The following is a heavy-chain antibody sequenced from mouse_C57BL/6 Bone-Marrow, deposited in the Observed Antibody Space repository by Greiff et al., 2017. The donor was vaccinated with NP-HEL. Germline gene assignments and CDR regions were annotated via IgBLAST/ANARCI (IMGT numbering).Heavy chain of an antibody. V-gene: IGHV3-6*01. CDR2: ISYDGSN. CDR1: GYSITSGYY. Sequence: EVQLVESGPGLVKPSQSLSLTCSVTGYSITSGYYWNWIRQFPGNKLEWMGYISYDGSNNYNPSLKNRISITRDTSKNQFFLKLNSVTTEDTATYYCASFPYYFDYWGQGTTLTVSS. CDR3: ASFPYYFDY. J-gene: IGHJ2*01.